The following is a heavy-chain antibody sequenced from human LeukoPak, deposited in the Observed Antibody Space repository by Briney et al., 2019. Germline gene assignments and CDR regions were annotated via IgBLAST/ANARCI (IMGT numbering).Heavy chain of an antibody. CDR2: IYTSGST. Sequence: SETLSLTCTVSGGSISSYYWSWIRQPAGKGLEWIGRIYTSGSTNYNPSLKSRVTISVDTSKNQFSLKLSSVTAADTAVYYCARGVVVVPAAIEAFDIWGQGTMVTVSS. V-gene: IGHV4-4*07. CDR1: GGSISSYY. J-gene: IGHJ3*02. CDR3: ARGVVVVPAAIEAFDI. D-gene: IGHD2-2*02.